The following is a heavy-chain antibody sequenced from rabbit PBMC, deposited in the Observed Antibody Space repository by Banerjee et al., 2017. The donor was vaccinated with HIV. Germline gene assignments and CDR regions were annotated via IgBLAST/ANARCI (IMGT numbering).Heavy chain of an antibody. Sequence: QEQLVESGGGLVKPEGSLKLSCTASGFSFSDKAVMCWVRQAPGKGLEWIACINVVTGKAVYATWAKGRFTCSKTSSTTVTLQMTSLTVADTATYFCARDTGSSFSSYGMDLWGPGTLVTVS. CDR1: GFSFSDKAV. J-gene: IGHJ6*01. CDR3: ARDTGSSFSSYGMDL. D-gene: IGHD8-1*01. CDR2: INVVTGKA. V-gene: IGHV1S45*01.